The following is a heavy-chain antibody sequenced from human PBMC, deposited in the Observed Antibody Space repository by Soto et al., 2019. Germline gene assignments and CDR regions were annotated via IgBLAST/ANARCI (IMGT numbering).Heavy chain of an antibody. V-gene: IGHV1-8*01. CDR3: ARERAAAGFDY. J-gene: IGHJ4*02. CDR1: GYTFTSYD. CDR2: MNPNSGNT. D-gene: IGHD6-13*01. Sequence: QVQLVQSGAEVKKPGASVKVSCKASGYTFTSYDINWVRQATGQGLEWMGWMNPNSGNTGYAQKFQGXXTXTMXTSISTAYMELSSLRSEDTAVYYCARERAAAGFDYWGQGTLVTVSS.